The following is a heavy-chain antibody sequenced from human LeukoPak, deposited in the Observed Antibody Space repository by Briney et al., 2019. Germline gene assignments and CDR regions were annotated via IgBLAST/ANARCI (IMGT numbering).Heavy chain of an antibody. CDR3: AREEVGASPGGY. J-gene: IGHJ4*02. V-gene: IGHV4-61*01. D-gene: IGHD1-26*01. CDR1: GGSVSSGSYY. CDR2: IYYSGIS. Sequence: SETLSFTCTVSGGSVSSGSYYWSWIRQPPGKGLEWIGYIYYSGISNYNPSLKSRVTMSVDMSKNQFSLKLSAVTAADTAIYYCAREEVGASPGGYWGQGTLVTVSS.